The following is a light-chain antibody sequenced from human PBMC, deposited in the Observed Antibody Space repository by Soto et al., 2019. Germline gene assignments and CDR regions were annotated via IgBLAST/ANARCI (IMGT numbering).Light chain of an antibody. V-gene: IGLV1-40*01. CDR3: QSYDNSLSGYV. CDR2: GNS. Sequence: QSVLTQLPSVSGAPGQRVTISCTGSSSNIGAGYDVHWYQQLPGTAPKLLIYGNSNRPSGVPDRISGSKSGTSASLAITGLQAEDAADYYCQSYDNSLSGYVFGTGTKVTVL. J-gene: IGLJ1*01. CDR1: SSNIGAGYD.